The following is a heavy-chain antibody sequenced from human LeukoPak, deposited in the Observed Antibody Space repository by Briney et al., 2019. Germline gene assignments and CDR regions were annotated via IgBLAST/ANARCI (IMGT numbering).Heavy chain of an antibody. CDR1: GFTFSSYW. CDR2: IKQDGSEQ. V-gene: IGHV3-7*01. D-gene: IGHD3-22*01. CDR3: ARDPRYYSDLYYFDY. J-gene: IGHJ4*02. Sequence: GGSLRLSCAASGFTFSSYWMSWVRQAPGKGLEWVAYIKQDGSEQSYGDSVKGRFTISRDNAKNSLYLQMNSLRAEDTAVYYCARDPRYYSDLYYFDYWGQGTLVTVSS.